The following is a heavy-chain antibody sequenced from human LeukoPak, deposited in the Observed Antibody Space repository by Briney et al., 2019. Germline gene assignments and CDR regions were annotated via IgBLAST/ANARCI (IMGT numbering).Heavy chain of an antibody. CDR1: GGSISSSSYY. CDR2: IYYSGST. D-gene: IGHD3-10*01. Sequence: SETLSLTCTVSGGSISSSSYYWGWIRQPPGKGLEWIGSIYYSGSTYYNPSLKSRVTISVGTSKNQFSLKLSSVTAADTAVYYCARHIPMVQGVTTDSEYYFDYWGQGTLVTASS. CDR3: ARHIPMVQGVTTDSEYYFDY. J-gene: IGHJ4*02. V-gene: IGHV4-39*01.